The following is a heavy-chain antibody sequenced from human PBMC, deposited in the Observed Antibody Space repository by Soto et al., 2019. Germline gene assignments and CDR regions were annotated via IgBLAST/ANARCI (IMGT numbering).Heavy chain of an antibody. CDR3: GRVWGSSGYPNSSKR. V-gene: IGHV3-48*01. CDR2: ISSSSSTI. Sequence: GGSLRLSCAASGFTFSSYSMNWVRQAPGKGLEWVSYISSSSSTIYYADSVKGRFTISRDNAKNSLYLQMNSLRAEDTAVYYWGRVWGSSGYPNSSKRWGRAPLATFS. D-gene: IGHD6-13*01. J-gene: IGHJ1*01. CDR1: GFTFSSYS.